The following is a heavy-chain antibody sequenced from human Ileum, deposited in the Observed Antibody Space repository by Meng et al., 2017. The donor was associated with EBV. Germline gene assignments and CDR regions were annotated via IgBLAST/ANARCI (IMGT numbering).Heavy chain of an antibody. D-gene: IGHD4-23*01. CDR1: GGFISRGGHS. CDR3: ARAHPVVYFFDY. V-gene: IGHV4-30-2*01. J-gene: IGHJ4*02. Sequence: QLQESGSGLVKPSQTLSLTCAVSGGFISRGGHSWSWIRQPPGKGLEWIGDIQHSGSTYYNPSLKSRVTISVDRSRNQFSLKLSSVTAADTAVYYCARAHPVVYFFDYWGQGTLVTVSS. CDR2: IQHSGST.